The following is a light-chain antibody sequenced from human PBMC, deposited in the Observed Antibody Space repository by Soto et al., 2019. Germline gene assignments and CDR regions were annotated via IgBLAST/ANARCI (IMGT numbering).Light chain of an antibody. CDR3: SSYTSSTTLYV. V-gene: IGLV2-14*01. J-gene: IGLJ1*01. CDR1: SSDVGNYNY. CDR2: MVS. Sequence: QSVLTQPASVSGSPGQSITISCTGTSSDVGNYNYVSWYQQYPGRVPKLLIYMVSNRPSGVSNRFSGSKSGNTASLTISGLQAEDEADYYCSSYTSSTTLYVFGTGTKVTV.